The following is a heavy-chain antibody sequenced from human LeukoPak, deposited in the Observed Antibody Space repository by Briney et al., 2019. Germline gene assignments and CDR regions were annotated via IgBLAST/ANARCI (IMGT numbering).Heavy chain of an antibody. Sequence: GRSLRLSCAASGFTFSSYAMHWVRQAPGKGLEWVAVISYDGSNKYYADSVKGRFTISRDNSKNTLYLQMNSLKAEDTAVYYCAEWELPHYWGQGTLVSVSS. CDR1: GFTFSSYA. J-gene: IGHJ4*02. V-gene: IGHV3-30-3*01. CDR3: AEWELPHY. CDR2: ISYDGSNK. D-gene: IGHD1-26*01.